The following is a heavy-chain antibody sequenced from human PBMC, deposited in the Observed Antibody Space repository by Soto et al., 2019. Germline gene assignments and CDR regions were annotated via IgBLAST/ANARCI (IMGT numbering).Heavy chain of an antibody. CDR1: GYTFTSYD. Sequence: ASVKVSCKASGYTFTSYDINWVRQATGQGLEWMGWMNPNSGNTGYAQKFQGRVTMTRNTSISTAYMELSSLRSEDTAVYYCARAAGCSSTSCYAGYNWFDPWGQGTLVTVSS. CDR3: ARAAGCSSTSCYAGYNWFDP. V-gene: IGHV1-8*01. J-gene: IGHJ5*02. D-gene: IGHD2-2*01. CDR2: MNPNSGNT.